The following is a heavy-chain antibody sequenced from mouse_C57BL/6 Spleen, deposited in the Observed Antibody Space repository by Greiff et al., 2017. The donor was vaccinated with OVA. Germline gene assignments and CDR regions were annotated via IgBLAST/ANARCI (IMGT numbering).Heavy chain of an antibody. CDR2: IYHSDSET. CDR3: AIHCYGSPWFGD. V-gene: IGHV1-61*01. Sequence: QVQLQQPGAELVRPGSSVKLSCKASGYAFTSYWMDWVKQRPGQGLEWIGNIYHSDSETHYNHKFKDKATLTVDKASSTAYMQLSSLTSEDSAVYYCAIHCYGSPWFGDWGQGTLVTVSA. CDR1: GYAFTSYW. D-gene: IGHD1-1*01. J-gene: IGHJ3*01.